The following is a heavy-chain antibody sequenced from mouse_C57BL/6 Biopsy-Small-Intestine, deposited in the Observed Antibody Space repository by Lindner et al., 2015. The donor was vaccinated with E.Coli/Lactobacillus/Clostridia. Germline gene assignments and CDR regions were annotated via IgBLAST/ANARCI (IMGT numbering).Heavy chain of an antibody. D-gene: IGHD2-3*01. J-gene: IGHJ4*01. CDR3: ARRVALGTGWFDP. CDR1: GYSFTSYH. Sequence: SVKVSCKASGYSFTSYHINWVRQATGQGLEWMGWMTPNDGNTGYAQKFQGRVTMTRNTSISTAYMELSSLTSEDTAVYFCARRVALGTGWFDPWGQGTLVTVSS. V-gene: IGHV1-85*01. CDR2: MTPNDGNT.